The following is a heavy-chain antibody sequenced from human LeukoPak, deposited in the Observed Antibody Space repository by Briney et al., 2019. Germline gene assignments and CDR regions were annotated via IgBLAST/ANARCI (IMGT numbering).Heavy chain of an antibody. J-gene: IGHJ3*02. CDR2: IYDSGNE. Sequence: PSETLSLTCTVSGGSISTSAFYWGWIRQPPGKGLEWIGSIYDSGNEFYNPSLKSRVTISADTSKNQFSLKLNSVTAADTAMYYCARDLTAMVHDAFDIWGQGTMVTVSS. V-gene: IGHV4-39*02. D-gene: IGHD5-18*01. CDR3: ARDLTAMVHDAFDI. CDR1: GGSISTSAFY.